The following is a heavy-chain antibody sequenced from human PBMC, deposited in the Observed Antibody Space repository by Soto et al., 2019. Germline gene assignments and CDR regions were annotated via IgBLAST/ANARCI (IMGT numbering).Heavy chain of an antibody. D-gene: IGHD4-17*01. CDR3: ARGTTVIIWAPRDFYYYGLDV. Sequence: QVQLLQSGPEVRKPGSSVKVSCQAPGGTLSSYPISWVRQAPGQGLEWMGGIIPLHGASNYSEKFQGRVSITADKSTSTAYLELRNLTSDDTAVYYCARGTTVIIWAPRDFYYYGLDVWGQGTTVTVSS. J-gene: IGHJ6*02. CDR2: IIPLHGAS. CDR1: GGTLSSYP. V-gene: IGHV1-69*06.